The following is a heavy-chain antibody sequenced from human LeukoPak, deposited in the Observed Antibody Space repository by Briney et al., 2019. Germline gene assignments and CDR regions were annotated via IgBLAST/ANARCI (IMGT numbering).Heavy chain of an antibody. V-gene: IGHV1-46*01. J-gene: IGHJ3*02. D-gene: IGHD5-24*01. CDR3: ARIRDGYKDAYDI. CDR2: VNPGGDKT. Sequence: ASVKVSCKASGYTFTKSYIHGVRQAPGQRLEWRGLVNPGGDKTNYAQNFQGRVTMSSETSARAVYMELSSLRSEDTAIYYCARIRDGYKDAYDIWGQGTVVTVPS. CDR1: GYTFTKSY.